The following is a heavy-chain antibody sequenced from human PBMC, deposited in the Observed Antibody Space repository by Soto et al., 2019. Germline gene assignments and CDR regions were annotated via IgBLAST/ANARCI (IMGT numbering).Heavy chain of an antibody. Sequence: ASVKVFCKASGGTFSSYAISWVRPAPGQGLEWMGGIIPIFGTANYAQKFQGRVTITADESTSTAYMELSSLRSEDTAVYYCARDLTGTPFLLLGDYYVMDVWGQGTTVTVSS. CDR3: ARDLTGTPFLLLGDYYVMDV. D-gene: IGHD1-7*01. CDR1: GGTFSSYA. V-gene: IGHV1-69*13. J-gene: IGHJ6*02. CDR2: IIPIFGTA.